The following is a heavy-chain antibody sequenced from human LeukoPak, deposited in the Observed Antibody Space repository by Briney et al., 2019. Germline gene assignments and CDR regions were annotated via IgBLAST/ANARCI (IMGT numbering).Heavy chain of an antibody. Sequence: PSETLSLTCTVSGGSISSYYWSWIRQPAGKGLEWIGRIYTSGSTNYNPSLKSRVTMSVDTSKNQFSLKLSSVTAADTAVYYCAREIPVPSRKYYYMDVWGKGTTVTVSS. J-gene: IGHJ6*03. D-gene: IGHD6-6*01. V-gene: IGHV4-4*07. CDR3: AREIPVPSRKYYYMDV. CDR2: IYTSGST. CDR1: GGSISSYY.